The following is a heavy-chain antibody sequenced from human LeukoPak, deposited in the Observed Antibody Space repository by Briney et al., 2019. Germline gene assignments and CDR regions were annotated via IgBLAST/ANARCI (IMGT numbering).Heavy chain of an antibody. CDR3: VCTSMDYYDSSGAFDY. V-gene: IGHV4-4*07. CDR2: IYTSGST. CDR1: GGSISSYY. J-gene: IGHJ4*02. D-gene: IGHD3-22*01. Sequence: SETLSLTCTVSGGSISSYYWSWIRQPAGKGLEWIGRIYTSGSTNYNPSLKSRVTISVDKSKNQFSLKLSSVTAADTAVYYCVCTSMDYYDSSGAFDYWGQGTLVTVSS.